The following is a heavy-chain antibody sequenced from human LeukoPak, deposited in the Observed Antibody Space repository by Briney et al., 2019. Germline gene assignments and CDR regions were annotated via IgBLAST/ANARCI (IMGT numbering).Heavy chain of an antibody. V-gene: IGHV3-66*01. CDR1: GFTVSSNY. CDR2: IYSGGST. J-gene: IGHJ6*02. Sequence: GGSLRLSCAASGFTVSSNYMSWVRQAPGKGLEWVSVIYSGGSTYYADSVKGRFTISRDNSKNTLYLQMNSLRDEDTAVYYCERDYGRYYYYGMDVWGQGTTVTVSS. CDR3: ERDYGRYYYYGMDV. D-gene: IGHD1-26*01.